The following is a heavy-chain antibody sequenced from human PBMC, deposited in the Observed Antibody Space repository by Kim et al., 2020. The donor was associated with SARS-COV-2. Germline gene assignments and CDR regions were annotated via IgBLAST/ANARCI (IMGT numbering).Heavy chain of an antibody. CDR3: ARDYYGSGASFYYYYMDV. V-gene: IGHV4-34*01. J-gene: IGHJ6*03. D-gene: IGHD3-10*01. Sequence: KSRDTISVDTSKNQFSLKLSSVTAADTAVYYCARDYYGSGASFYYYYMDVWGKGTTVTVSS.